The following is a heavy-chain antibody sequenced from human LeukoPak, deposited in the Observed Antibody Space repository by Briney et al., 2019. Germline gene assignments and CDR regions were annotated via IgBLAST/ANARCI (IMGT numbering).Heavy chain of an antibody. V-gene: IGHV3-30*18. D-gene: IGHD2-15*01. Sequence: GGSLRLSCVASGFNFSTYGMHWVRQAPGKGLEWVAVISYDESDKYYADSVKGRFTISRDNSKNTLYLQMNSLRPEDTAVYYCAKGVVAATNAAYYGMDVWGQGTTVTVSS. CDR1: GFNFSTYG. CDR2: ISYDESDK. J-gene: IGHJ6*02. CDR3: AKGVVAATNAAYYGMDV.